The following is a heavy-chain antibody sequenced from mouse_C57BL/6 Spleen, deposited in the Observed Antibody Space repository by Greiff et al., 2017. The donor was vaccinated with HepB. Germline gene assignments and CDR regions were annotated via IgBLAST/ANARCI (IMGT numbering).Heavy chain of an antibody. V-gene: IGHV1-80*01. J-gene: IGHJ3*01. CDR2: IYPGDGDT. D-gene: IGHD2-4*01. CDR1: GYAFSSYW. Sequence: QVQLKESGAELVKPGASVKISCKASGYAFSSYWMNWVKQRPGKGLEWIGQIYPGDGDTNYNGKFKGKATLTADKSSSTAYMQLSSLTSEDSAVYFCARSPYDYVSAWFAYWGQGTLVTVSA. CDR3: ARSPYDYVSAWFAY.